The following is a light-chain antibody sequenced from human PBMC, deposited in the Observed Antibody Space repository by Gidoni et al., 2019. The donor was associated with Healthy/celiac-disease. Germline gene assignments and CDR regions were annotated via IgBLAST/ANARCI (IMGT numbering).Light chain of an antibody. CDR1: SSNIGAGYD. CDR2: GNS. V-gene: IGLV1-40*01. J-gene: IGLJ1*01. CDR3: QSYDSSLSGYV. Sequence: QSVLTQPPPVSGAPGQRVTISCTGSSSNIGAGYDVHWYQKLPGTAPKLLIYGNSNRPSGVPDRFSGSKSGTSASLAITGLQAEDEADYYCQSYDSSLSGYVFGTGTKVTVL.